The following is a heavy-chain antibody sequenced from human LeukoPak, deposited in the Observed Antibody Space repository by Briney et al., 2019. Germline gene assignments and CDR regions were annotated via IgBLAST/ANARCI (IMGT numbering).Heavy chain of an antibody. CDR3: AKTPYGDYFDY. D-gene: IGHD4-17*01. J-gene: IGHJ4*02. V-gene: IGHV1-2*02. Sequence: ASVKVSCKASGYTFIDDYIHWVRQAPGQRLEWMGWINPNIGGTRFAQKFQGRLTLTRATSITTAYMELNSLRSDDTAVYYCAKTPYGDYFDYWGQGTLVTVSS. CDR2: INPNIGGT. CDR1: GYTFIDDY.